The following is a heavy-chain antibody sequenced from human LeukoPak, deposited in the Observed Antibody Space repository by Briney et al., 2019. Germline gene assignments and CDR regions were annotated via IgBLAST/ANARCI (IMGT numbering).Heavy chain of an antibody. J-gene: IGHJ4*02. CDR3: ARALGRYDYVWGSYRPNYFDY. V-gene: IGHV4-59*08. Sequence: SETLSLTCTVSGGYISSYYWSWIRQRPGKGLEWIGYIYYSGSTNYNPSLKSRVTISVDTSKNQFSLKLSSVTAADTAVYYCARALGRYDYVWGSYRPNYFDYWGQGTLVTVSS. D-gene: IGHD3-16*02. CDR2: IYYSGST. CDR1: GGYISSYY.